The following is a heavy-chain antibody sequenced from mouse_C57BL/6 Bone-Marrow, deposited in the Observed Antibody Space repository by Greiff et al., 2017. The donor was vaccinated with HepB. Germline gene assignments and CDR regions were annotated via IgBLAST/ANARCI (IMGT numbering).Heavy chain of an antibody. Sequence: QVTLKESGPGILQSSQTLSLTCSFSGFSLSTSCMGVSWIRQTSGKGLEWLAHIYWDDDKRYNPSLKSPLTISKDTSRNQVFLKITSVDTADTATYYCARRAPSRGDYAMDYWGQGTSVTVSS. CDR2: IYWDDDK. D-gene: IGHD2-10*02. V-gene: IGHV8-12*01. CDR1: GFSLSTSCMG. J-gene: IGHJ4*01. CDR3: ARRAPSRGDYAMDY.